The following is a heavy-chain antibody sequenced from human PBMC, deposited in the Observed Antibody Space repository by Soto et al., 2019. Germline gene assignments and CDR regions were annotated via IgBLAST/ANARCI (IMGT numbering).Heavy chain of an antibody. CDR3: ARVRDGDWDGYFDY. Sequence: SETLSLTCTVSGGSISSYYWSWIRQPPGKGLEWIGYIYYSGSTNYNPSLKSRVTISVDTSKNQFSLKLSSVTAADTAVYYCARVRDGDWDGYFDYWGQGTLVTVSS. J-gene: IGHJ4*02. CDR1: GGSISSYY. V-gene: IGHV4-59*01. CDR2: IYYSGST. D-gene: IGHD2-21*01.